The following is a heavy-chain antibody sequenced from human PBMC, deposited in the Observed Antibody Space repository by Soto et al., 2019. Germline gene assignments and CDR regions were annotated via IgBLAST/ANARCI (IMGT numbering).Heavy chain of an antibody. D-gene: IGHD3-10*01. Sequence: EVQLVESGGGLIQPGGSLTLSCAASGFTVSGNYITWVRQPPGKGLEWVSVIFSGDNTYYSDSVKGRFTISRDNSKNTVYLQMNRLRGDDTAVYYCGGSGSYYTFDYWGQGTLVTVSS. CDR1: GFTVSGNY. CDR3: GGSGSYYTFDY. J-gene: IGHJ4*02. V-gene: IGHV3-53*01. CDR2: IFSGDNT.